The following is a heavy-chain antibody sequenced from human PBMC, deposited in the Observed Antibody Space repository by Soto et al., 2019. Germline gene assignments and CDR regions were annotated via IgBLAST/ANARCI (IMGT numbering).Heavy chain of an antibody. CDR1: GGSISSYY. J-gene: IGHJ6*02. V-gene: IGHV4-59*01. CDR3: ARDMDIAARPYYYYGMDV. CDR2: IYYSGST. Sequence: SETLSLTCTVSGGSISSYYWSWIRQPPGKGLEWIGYIYYSGSTNYNPSLKSRVTISVDTSKNQFSLKLSSVTAADTAVYYCARDMDIAARPYYYYGMDVWGQGTTVTVS. D-gene: IGHD6-6*01.